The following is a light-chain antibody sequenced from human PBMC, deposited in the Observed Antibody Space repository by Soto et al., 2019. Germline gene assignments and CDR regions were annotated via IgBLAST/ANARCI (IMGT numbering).Light chain of an antibody. CDR1: QSIGSY. Sequence: ESVLTRSPATLSSAPGASTTLSCRASQSIGSYLAWYQQKPGQAPRLLIYGASTRATGIPARFSGSGSGTEFTLTVRSLQSEDFAVYYCQQYNNWPPITYGQGTRLEIK. CDR3: QQYNNWPPIT. V-gene: IGKV3-15*01. CDR2: GAS. J-gene: IGKJ5*01.